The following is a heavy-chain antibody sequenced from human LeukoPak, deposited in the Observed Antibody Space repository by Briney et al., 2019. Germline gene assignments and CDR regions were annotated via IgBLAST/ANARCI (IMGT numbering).Heavy chain of an antibody. J-gene: IGHJ5*02. CDR1: GGSISSGGYF. CDR2: ISHSGST. CDR3: ARDLWFGEYNWFDP. D-gene: IGHD3-10*01. Sequence: SETLSLTCTVYGGSISSGGYFWSWVHQHPGKGLEWIGYISHSGSTYYNPSLKSRVTISLDTSKDRFSLRLSSVTAADTAVYYCARDLWFGEYNWFDPWGQGTLVTVPS. V-gene: IGHV4-31*03.